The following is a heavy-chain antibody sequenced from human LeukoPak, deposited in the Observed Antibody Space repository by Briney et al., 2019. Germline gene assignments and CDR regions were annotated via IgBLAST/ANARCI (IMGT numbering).Heavy chain of an antibody. V-gene: IGHV4-38-2*01. CDR2: IYHSGST. D-gene: IGHD6-19*01. Sequence: SETLSLTCDVSVDSISSGYYWGWIRQPPGKGLEWIGSIYHSGSTTYNPSLKSRVTISADKSKNQFSLKVRSVTAADAAVYYCARNSSGWFFDYWGQGTLVTVSS. J-gene: IGHJ4*02. CDR1: VDSISSGYY. CDR3: ARNSSGWFFDY.